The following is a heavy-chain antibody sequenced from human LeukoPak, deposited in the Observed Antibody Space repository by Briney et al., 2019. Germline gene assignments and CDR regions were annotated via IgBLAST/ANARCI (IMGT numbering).Heavy chain of an antibody. D-gene: IGHD2-2*01. CDR3: ATYYCSRSSCYPYHFDY. Sequence: ASVKVSCKASGGTFSSYVISWVRQAPGQGLEWMGWISAENGNTKYAQKLQGRVTMTTDTSTSTAYMELRSLRSDDTAVYYCATYYCSRSSCYPYHFDYWGQGTLVTVSS. CDR1: GGTFSSYV. J-gene: IGHJ4*02. CDR2: ISAENGNT. V-gene: IGHV1-18*01.